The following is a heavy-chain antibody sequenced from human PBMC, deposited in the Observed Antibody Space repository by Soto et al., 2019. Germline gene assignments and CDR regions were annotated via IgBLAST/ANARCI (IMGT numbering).Heavy chain of an antibody. CDR2: IYYTGSP. J-gene: IGHJ6*02. D-gene: IGHD3-3*01. CDR3: ARGYDFWSDLGGLDV. V-gene: IGHV4-30-4*01. Sequence: PSETLSLTCTVSGGPISRGNYFWSWIRQSPGKGLEWFGYIYYTGSPYYNPSLKSRVTISADTSKNQFSLKLTSVTAADTAVYYCARGYDFWSDLGGLDVWGQGTTVTVSS. CDR1: GGPISRGNYF.